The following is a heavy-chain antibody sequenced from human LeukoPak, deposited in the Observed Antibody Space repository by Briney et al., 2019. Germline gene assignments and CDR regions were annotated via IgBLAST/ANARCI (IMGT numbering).Heavy chain of an antibody. CDR3: ARAVDTAMAIDY. V-gene: IGHV4-31*03. D-gene: IGHD5-18*01. J-gene: IGHJ4*02. CDR1: GGSISSGGYY. Sequence: PSQTLSLTCTVSGGSISSGGYYWSWIRQHPGKGLEWIGYIYYSGSTYYNPSLKSRVTISVDTSKNQFSLKLSSVTAADTAVYYCARAVDTAMAIDYWGQGTLVTVFS. CDR2: IYYSGST.